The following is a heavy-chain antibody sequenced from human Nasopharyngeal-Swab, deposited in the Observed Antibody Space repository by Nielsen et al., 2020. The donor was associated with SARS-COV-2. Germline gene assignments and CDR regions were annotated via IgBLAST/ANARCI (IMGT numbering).Heavy chain of an antibody. D-gene: IGHD1-26*01. Sequence: GASLIISCVGPGFISSNYWMSWVRQAPGKGLEWVANLRRDGGARFYVDSVKGRFTISRDNAKNSLYLQMYSLRAEDTAVYYCVRDTGAWDFDYWGQRTLITVSS. V-gene: IGHV3-7*01. CDR1: GFISSNYW. CDR2: LRRDGGAR. CDR3: VRDTGAWDFDY. J-gene: IGHJ4*02.